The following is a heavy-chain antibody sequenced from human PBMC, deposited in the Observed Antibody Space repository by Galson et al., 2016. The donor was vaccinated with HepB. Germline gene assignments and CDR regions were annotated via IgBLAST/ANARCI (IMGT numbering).Heavy chain of an antibody. CDR2: ISTYGGNT. CDR3: ARDVQYRFDS. J-gene: IGHJ4*02. D-gene: IGHD2/OR15-2a*01. CDR1: GYTFTTSG. Sequence: SVKVSCKASGYTFTTSGISWVRQAPGQGLEWMGWISTYGGNTKYAQKFQGGLTLTTDSSTTTAYMELRSLRFDDTALYYCARDVQYRFDSWGQGTPVTVSS. V-gene: IGHV1-18*01.